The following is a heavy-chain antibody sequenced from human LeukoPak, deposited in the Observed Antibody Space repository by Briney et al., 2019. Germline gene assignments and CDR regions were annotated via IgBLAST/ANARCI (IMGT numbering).Heavy chain of an antibody. CDR3: ARDSPAAAGLDY. Sequence: SLTLSLTCSVSDGSISSSSYYWGWIRQPPGKGLEWIGSIFYSGRTYYSPSLKSRVTISVDTSKNQFSLKLSSVTAADTAVYYCARDSPAAAGLDYWGQGTLVTVSS. J-gene: IGHJ4*02. V-gene: IGHV4-39*07. D-gene: IGHD6-13*01. CDR1: DGSISSSSYY. CDR2: IFYSGRT.